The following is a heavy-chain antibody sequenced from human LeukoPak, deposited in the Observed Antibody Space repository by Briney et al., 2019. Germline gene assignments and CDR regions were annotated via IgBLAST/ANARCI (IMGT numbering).Heavy chain of an antibody. D-gene: IGHD6-19*01. CDR2: IWYDGSNK. CDR3: ARDRSSGWSPFDY. Sequence: GGSLRLSCAPSGFTLSSYGMHWVRQAPGKGREWVAVIWYDGSNKYYADSVKGRFTISRDNSKNTLYLQMNSLRAEDTAVYYCARDRSSGWSPFDYWGQGTLVTVSS. V-gene: IGHV3-33*01. J-gene: IGHJ4*02. CDR1: GFTLSSYG.